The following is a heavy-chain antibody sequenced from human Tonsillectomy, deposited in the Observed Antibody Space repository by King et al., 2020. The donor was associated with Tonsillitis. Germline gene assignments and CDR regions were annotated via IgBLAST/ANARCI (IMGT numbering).Heavy chain of an antibody. CDR2: IYSTGST. V-gene: IGHV4-59*01. J-gene: IGHJ6*03. D-gene: IGHD4-17*01. Sequence: VQLQESGPGLVKPSETLSLTCTVSGGSISRYYWSWIRQPPGKGLEWIGYIYSTGSTNYNPPPKSRVTITVDTSKNQFSLNLSSVTAADTAVYYCARDGDYYYMDVWGKGTTVIVSS. CDR1: GGSISRYY. CDR3: ARDGDYYYMDV.